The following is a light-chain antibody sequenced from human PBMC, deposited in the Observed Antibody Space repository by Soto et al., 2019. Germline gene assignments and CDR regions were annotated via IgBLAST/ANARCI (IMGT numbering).Light chain of an antibody. CDR3: SSYTSSSTLGGV. V-gene: IGLV2-14*03. Sequence: QSALTQPGSGSGSHGQSITISSTGTSSDVGGYNYVSWYQHHPGKAPKLMIYDVSNRPSGVSNRFSGSKSGNTASLTISGLQAEDEADYYCSSYTSSSTLGGVFGTGTKVTV. CDR1: SSDVGGYNY. J-gene: IGLJ1*01. CDR2: DVS.